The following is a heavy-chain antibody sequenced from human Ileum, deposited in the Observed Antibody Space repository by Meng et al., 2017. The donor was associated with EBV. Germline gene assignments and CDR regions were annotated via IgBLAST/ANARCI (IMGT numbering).Heavy chain of an antibody. D-gene: IGHD3-16*01. CDR2: MNSNSGNT. V-gene: IGHV1-8*02. Sequence: GQLVQSGGEVKKPGASGKVSCKASGYTFINHDIDWFRQAPGQGLEWMGWMNSNSGNTGYGQKFQDRVTMTRNTSISTAYMELSSLTSEGTALYYCARGSGAGGRDWFDPWGQGTLVTVSS. CDR3: ARGSGAGGRDWFDP. CDR1: GYTFINHD. J-gene: IGHJ5*02.